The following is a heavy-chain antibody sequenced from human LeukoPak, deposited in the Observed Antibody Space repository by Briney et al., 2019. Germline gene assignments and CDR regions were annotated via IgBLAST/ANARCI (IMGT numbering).Heavy chain of an antibody. J-gene: IGHJ4*02. CDR2: IYYSGNT. CDR1: GGPISSNDYY. Sequence: PSETLSLTCTVSGGPISSNDYYWGWIRQPPGKGLEWIGSIYYSGNTYQNPSLKSRVTISVDTSKNQFSLRLSSVTAADTAVYYCARQPLVGHTTEEFYWGQRTLVSVTS. CDR3: ARQPLVGHTTEEFY. D-gene: IGHD1-26*01. V-gene: IGHV4-39*01.